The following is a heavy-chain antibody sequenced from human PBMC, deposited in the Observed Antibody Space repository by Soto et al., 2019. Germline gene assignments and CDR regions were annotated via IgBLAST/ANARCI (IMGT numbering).Heavy chain of an antibody. J-gene: IGHJ6*02. V-gene: IGHV4-59*01. CDR3: AREMPNYYDSTSYGMDV. D-gene: IGHD3-22*01. CDR2: IYYSGST. CDR1: GGSISSYD. Sequence: SETLSLTCTVSGGSISSYDWSWIRQPQGKGLEWMGYIYYSGSTNYNPSLKSRVTISVDTSKNQFSLKLSSGTAADTAVYYCAREMPNYYDSTSYGMDVWGQGTTVTVSS.